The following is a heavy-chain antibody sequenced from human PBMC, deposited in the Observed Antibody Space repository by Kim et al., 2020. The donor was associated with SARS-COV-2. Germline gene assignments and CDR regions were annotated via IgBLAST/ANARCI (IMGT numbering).Heavy chain of an antibody. Sequence: SETLSLTCTVSGGSISSYYWSWIRQPPGKGLEWIGYIYYSGSTNYNPSLKSRVTISVDTSKNQFSLKLSSVTAADTAVYYCARASSGTTGTTFASYYYYG. CDR3: ARASSGTTGTTFASYYYYG. J-gene: IGHJ6*01. V-gene: IGHV4-59*01. CDR1: GGSISSYY. CDR2: IYYSGST. D-gene: IGHD1-1*01.